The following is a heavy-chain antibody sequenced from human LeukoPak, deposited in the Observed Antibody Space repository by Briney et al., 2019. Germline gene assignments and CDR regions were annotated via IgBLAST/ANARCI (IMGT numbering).Heavy chain of an antibody. Sequence: SENLSLTCAVSGYSISSGYYWGWIRQPPGKGLEWIGSIYHSGSTYYNPSLKSRVTISVDTSKNQFSLKLSSVTAADTAVYYCASYYYDSSGYFVDAFDIWGQGTMVTVSS. V-gene: IGHV4-38-2*01. J-gene: IGHJ3*02. CDR3: ASYYYDSSGYFVDAFDI. D-gene: IGHD3-22*01. CDR2: IYHSGST. CDR1: GYSISSGYY.